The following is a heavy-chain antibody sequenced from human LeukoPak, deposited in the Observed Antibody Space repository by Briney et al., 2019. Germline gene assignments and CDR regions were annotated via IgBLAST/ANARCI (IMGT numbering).Heavy chain of an antibody. CDR1: IGSISSSKW. J-gene: IGHJ5*01. CDR2: IYLYGTT. Sequence: PSETLSLTCSVSIGSISSSKWWSWVRQSPVKGLEWIGEIYLYGTTNYNPSFTSRVTMSVDRSRNQFSLKLTSVTAADTAVYYCARSRQASGLFNSWGQGTLVVVSS. CDR3: ARSRQASGLFNS. V-gene: IGHV4-4*02. D-gene: IGHD3-10*01.